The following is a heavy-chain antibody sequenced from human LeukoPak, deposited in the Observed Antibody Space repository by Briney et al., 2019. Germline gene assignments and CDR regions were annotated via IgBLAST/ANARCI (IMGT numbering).Heavy chain of an antibody. D-gene: IGHD2-21*01. CDR1: GFTFSSYG. J-gene: IGHJ4*02. Sequence: GGSLRLSCAASGFTFSSYGMHWVRQAPGKGLEWVAVIPYDGSSTYYADSVKGRFTISRDNSKNTLYVQMNSLRGEDTAVYHCAKDRGGAYFDYWGQGTLVTVSS. CDR2: IPYDGSST. CDR3: AKDRGGAYFDY. V-gene: IGHV3-30*18.